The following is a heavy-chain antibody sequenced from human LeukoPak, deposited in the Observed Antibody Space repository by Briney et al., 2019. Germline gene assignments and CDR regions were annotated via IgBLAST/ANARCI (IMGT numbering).Heavy chain of an antibody. J-gene: IGHJ4*02. CDR2: INPNSGGT. CDR3: ARASYYYGSGSSIPFDY. CDR1: GYTFTGYY. D-gene: IGHD3-10*01. V-gene: IGHV1-2*02. Sequence: ASVKVSCKASGYTFTGYYMHWVRQAPGQGLEWMGWINPNSGGTNYAQKFQGRVTMTRDTSISTAYMELSRLRSDDTAVYYCARASYYYGSGSSIPFDYWGQGTLVTVSS.